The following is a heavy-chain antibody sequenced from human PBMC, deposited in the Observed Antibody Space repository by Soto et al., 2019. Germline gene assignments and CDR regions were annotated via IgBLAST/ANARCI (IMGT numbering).Heavy chain of an antibody. J-gene: IGHJ6*02. D-gene: IGHD6-13*01. Sequence: ASVKVSCKASGYTFTRYALHWVRQAPGQRLEWMGWINAGNGNTKYSQKFQGRVTITRDTSASTAYMELSSLRSEDTAVYYCASSNIAAAPYGMDVWGQGTTVTVSS. V-gene: IGHV1-3*01. CDR3: ASSNIAAAPYGMDV. CDR1: GYTFTRYA. CDR2: INAGNGNT.